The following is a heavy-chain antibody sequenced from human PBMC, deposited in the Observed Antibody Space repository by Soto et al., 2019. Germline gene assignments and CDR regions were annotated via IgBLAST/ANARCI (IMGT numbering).Heavy chain of an antibody. Sequence: QVQLVQSGAEMKKPGSSVKVSCQSSGGTFNTYAMNWVRQAPGQGPEWMGAISPMFGAANYAPKFQCRVTITADESTGTSYMQVSSLPSEDTALYFCAREVQVHTPAFGYWGQGTLVTVSS. V-gene: IGHV1-69*19. D-gene: IGHD3-10*01. CDR3: AREVQVHTPAFGY. J-gene: IGHJ4*02. CDR1: GGTFNTYA. CDR2: ISPMFGAA.